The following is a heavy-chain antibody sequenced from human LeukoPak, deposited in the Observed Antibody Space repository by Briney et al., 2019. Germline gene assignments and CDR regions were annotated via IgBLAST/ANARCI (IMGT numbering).Heavy chain of an antibody. CDR2: ITAYSGNT. CDR1: GYTFKSYG. J-gene: IGHJ4*02. CDR3: ARDQWGSFDY. D-gene: IGHD2-8*01. Sequence: ASVKVSCKASGYTFKSYGITWARQAPGQGLEWMGWITAYSGNTNYAQKLQGRVTLTTDTSDTSTSTAYLELRSLRSDDTAVYYCARDQWGSFDYWGQGTLVTVSS. V-gene: IGHV1-18*01.